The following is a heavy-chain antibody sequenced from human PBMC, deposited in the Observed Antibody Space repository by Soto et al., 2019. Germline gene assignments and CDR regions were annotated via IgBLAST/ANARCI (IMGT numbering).Heavy chain of an antibody. Sequence: GGSLRLSCAASGFTFSSYSMNWVRQAPGKGLEWVSAISSSGSSTYYADSVKGRFTISRDNSKNTLYLQMNSLRAEDTAVYYCAKGPYYDLLTGPMGPSGYFDSWGQGTLVTV. J-gene: IGHJ4*02. CDR3: AKGPYYDLLTGPMGPSGYFDS. CDR1: GFTFSSYS. CDR2: ISSSGSST. V-gene: IGHV3-23*01. D-gene: IGHD3-9*01.